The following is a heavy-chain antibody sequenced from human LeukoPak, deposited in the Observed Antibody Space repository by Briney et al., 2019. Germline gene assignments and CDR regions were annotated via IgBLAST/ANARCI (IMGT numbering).Heavy chain of an antibody. Sequence: PGGSLRLSCAASGFTFSNHALHWVRQAPGKGLEWVTLISHDGSRQYYADSVKGRFTVSRDYSKNTLYLQMNGLRIDDTAVYYCARSGSRGYYDAWFDPWGQGTLVTVSS. V-gene: IGHV3-30-3*01. CDR2: ISHDGSRQ. D-gene: IGHD3-3*01. J-gene: IGHJ5*02. CDR1: GFTFSNHA. CDR3: ARSGSRGYYDAWFDP.